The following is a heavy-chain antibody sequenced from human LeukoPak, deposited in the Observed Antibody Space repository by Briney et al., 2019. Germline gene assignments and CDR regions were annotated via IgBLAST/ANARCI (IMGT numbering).Heavy chain of an antibody. V-gene: IGHV3-48*04. CDR1: GFNFRTYS. J-gene: IGHJ4*02. Sequence: PGGSLRLSCAASGFNFRTYSIKWIRQAPGKGLEWISYISGSSSTLYYADSVKGRFTISRDNANNSLFLHMNGLRAEDSAIYYCARGELIGTVFDYWGQGALVTVSS. D-gene: IGHD1-7*01. CDR2: ISGSSSTL. CDR3: ARGELIGTVFDY.